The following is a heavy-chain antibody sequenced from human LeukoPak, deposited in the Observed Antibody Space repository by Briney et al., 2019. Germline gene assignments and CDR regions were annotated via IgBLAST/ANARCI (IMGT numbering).Heavy chain of an antibody. V-gene: IGHV3-30-3*01. J-gene: IGHJ4*02. CDR2: ISYDGSNK. D-gene: IGHD4-17*01. CDR3: ARDLSCGDSGFDY. CDR1: GFTFTSYS. Sequence: PGGSLRLSCAASGFTFTSYSMHWFRQAPGKGLEWMAVISYDGSNKYYADSVKGRFTISRDNSKNTLYLQMNSLRAEDTAVYYCARDLSCGDSGFDYWGQGTLVTVSS.